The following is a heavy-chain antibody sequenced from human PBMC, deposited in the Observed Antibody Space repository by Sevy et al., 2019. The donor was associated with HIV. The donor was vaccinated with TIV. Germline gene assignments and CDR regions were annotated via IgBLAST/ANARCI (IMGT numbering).Heavy chain of an antibody. CDR3: TTPPGGNYYYYGMDV. V-gene: IGHV3-15*01. CDR1: GFTFSNAW. D-gene: IGHD3-16*01. J-gene: IGHJ6*02. CDR2: IKSKTDGGTT. Sequence: LGGSLRLSCAASGFTFSNAWMSWVRQAPGKGLEWVGRIKSKTDGGTTDYAAPVKGRFTISRDDSKNTLYLQMNSLKTEDTAVYYCTTPPGGNYYYYGMDVWGQGTTVTVSS.